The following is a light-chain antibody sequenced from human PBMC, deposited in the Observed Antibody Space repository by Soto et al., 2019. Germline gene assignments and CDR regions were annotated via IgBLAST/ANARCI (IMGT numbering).Light chain of an antibody. Sequence: DLPMTQSPSTLSASVGDRLTITCRASQSISSWLAWYQQKPGKAPKLLIYDASSLESGVPSRFSGSGSGTEFTLTISSLQPDDFATYYCQQYNSYWTFGQGTKVEIK. CDR2: DAS. CDR1: QSISSW. J-gene: IGKJ1*01. CDR3: QQYNSYWT. V-gene: IGKV1-5*01.